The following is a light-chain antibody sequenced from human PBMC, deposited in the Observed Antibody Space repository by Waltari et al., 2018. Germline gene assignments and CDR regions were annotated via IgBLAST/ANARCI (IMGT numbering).Light chain of an antibody. CDR2: DAS. CDR1: HYIANF. V-gene: IGKV1-39*01. Sequence: DVLVTQSPSSLSASVGARVTITCRASHYIANFLNWYQHMPGKAPRLLIHDASTLQPGVSPRFSGSTSGTDFILTNDNLPPEDFATDYCQQAYKSPPTFGPGTKVDV. J-gene: IGKJ3*01. CDR3: QQAYKSPPT.